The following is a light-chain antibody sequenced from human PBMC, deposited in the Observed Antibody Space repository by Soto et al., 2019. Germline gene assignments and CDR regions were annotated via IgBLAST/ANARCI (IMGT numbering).Light chain of an antibody. CDR3: QQYNNSPPT. J-gene: IGKJ1*01. Sequence: EIVLTQSPATLSVSPGERVTLSCRASQSVSSNLAWYQQKPGQAPRLLICGASTRATGIPARFSGSGSGTEFTLTISSLQSEDFAVYYCQQYNNSPPTFCQGTQVDIK. CDR1: QSVSSN. CDR2: GAS. V-gene: IGKV3-15*01.